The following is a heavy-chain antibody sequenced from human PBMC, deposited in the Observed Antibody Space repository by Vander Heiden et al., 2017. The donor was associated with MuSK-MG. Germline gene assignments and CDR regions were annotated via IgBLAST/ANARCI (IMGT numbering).Heavy chain of an antibody. CDR1: GFTFSSYA. Sequence: EVQLLESGGGLVQPGGSLRLSCAASGFTFSSYAMDWVRQAPGKGLEWVAVISGSGDSTYYADSVKGRVTISRDSSKNTLFRQMNSLRAEETALYYCAKGTVTRPGGLYYYYMDVWGKGTTVTVSS. CDR3: AKGTVTRPGGLYYYYMDV. CDR2: ISGSGDST. D-gene: IGHD4-17*01. V-gene: IGHV3-23*01. J-gene: IGHJ6*03.